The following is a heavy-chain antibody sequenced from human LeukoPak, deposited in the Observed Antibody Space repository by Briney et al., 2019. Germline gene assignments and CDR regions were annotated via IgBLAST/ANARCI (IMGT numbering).Heavy chain of an antibody. CDR1: GFTFTSSA. V-gene: IGHV1-58*01. J-gene: IGHJ6*03. CDR3: AAKGYYYYYMDV. Sequence: SVTVSCTASGFTFTSSAVQWVRQARGQRLEWIGWIVVGSGNTNYAQKFQERVTITRDMSTSTAYMELSSLRSEDTAVYYCAAKGYYYYYMDVWGKGTTVTVSS. CDR2: IVVGSGNT.